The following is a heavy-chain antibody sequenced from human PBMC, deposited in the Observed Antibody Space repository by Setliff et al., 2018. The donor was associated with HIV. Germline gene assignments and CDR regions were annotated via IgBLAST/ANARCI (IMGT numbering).Heavy chain of an antibody. CDR2: INWNGGST. J-gene: IGHJ6*04. Sequence: AGSLRLSCAASGFTFDDFGMSWVRQGPGKGLEWVSSINWNGGSTGYADSVKGRFTISRDNAKNSLYLQMNSLRAEDTALYYCARDIPFGDLLMLQAYMDVWGKGTTVTVSS. V-gene: IGHV3-20*04. D-gene: IGHD3-10*01. CDR3: ARDIPFGDLLMLQAYMDV. CDR1: GFTFDDFG.